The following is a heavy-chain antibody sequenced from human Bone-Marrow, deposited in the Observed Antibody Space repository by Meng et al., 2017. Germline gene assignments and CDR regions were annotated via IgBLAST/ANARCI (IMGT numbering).Heavy chain of an antibody. CDR3: ARDQNNLGDIVATILGYYYYGMDV. Sequence: GGSLRLSCAASGFTFSSYAMHWVRQAPGKGLEWVAVISYDGSNKYYADSVKGRFTISRDNSKNTLYLQMNSLRAEDTAVYYCARDQNNLGDIVATILGYYYYGMDVWGQGTTVTGSS. CDR2: ISYDGSNK. J-gene: IGHJ6*02. D-gene: IGHD5-12*01. V-gene: IGHV3-30*04. CDR1: GFTFSSYA.